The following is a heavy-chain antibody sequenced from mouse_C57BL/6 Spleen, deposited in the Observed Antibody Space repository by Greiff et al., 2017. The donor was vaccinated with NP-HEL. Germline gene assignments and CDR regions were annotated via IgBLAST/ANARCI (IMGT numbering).Heavy chain of an antibody. Sequence: QVQLQQSGPELVKPGASVKISCKASGYAFSSSWMNWVKQRPGKGLEWIGRIYPGDGDTNYNGKFKGKATLTADKSSSTAYMQLSSLTSEDSAVYFCARPYYDYDVGAMDYWGQGTSVTVSS. D-gene: IGHD2-4*01. J-gene: IGHJ4*01. CDR1: GYAFSSSW. V-gene: IGHV1-82*01. CDR3: ARPYYDYDVGAMDY. CDR2: IYPGDGDT.